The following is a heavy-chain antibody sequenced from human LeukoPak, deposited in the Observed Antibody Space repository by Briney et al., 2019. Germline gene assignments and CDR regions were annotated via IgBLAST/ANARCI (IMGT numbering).Heavy chain of an antibody. V-gene: IGHV1-46*01. CDR1: GYTFTSHY. CDR3: ARTPLAGGTGWFDP. CDR2: INPGSGIT. D-gene: IGHD1-26*01. J-gene: IGHJ5*02. Sequence: ASVKVSCKASGYTFTSHYMHWVRQAPGQGLEWMAMINPGSGITTYAQKFQGGVTMTRDTSTSTVYMELSSLRSEDTAVYYCARTPLAGGTGWFDPWGQGTLVTVSS.